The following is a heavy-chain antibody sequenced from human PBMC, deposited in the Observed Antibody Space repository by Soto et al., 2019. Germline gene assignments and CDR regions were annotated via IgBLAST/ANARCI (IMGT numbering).Heavy chain of an antibody. D-gene: IGHD6-13*01. V-gene: IGHV3-21*01. CDR2: ISSSSSTI. Sequence: EVQLVESGGGLVKPGGSLRLSCAASGFTFSSYSMNWVRQAPGKGLEWVSSISSSSSTIYYADSVKGRFTISRDNAKNSLYLQMNSLRDEDTAVYYCARELAAAGWGEGVLDYWGQGTLVTVSS. CDR1: GFTFSSYS. J-gene: IGHJ4*02. CDR3: ARELAAAGWGEGVLDY.